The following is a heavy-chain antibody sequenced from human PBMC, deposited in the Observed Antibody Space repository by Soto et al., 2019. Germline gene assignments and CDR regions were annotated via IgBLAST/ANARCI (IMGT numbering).Heavy chain of an antibody. D-gene: IGHD6-6*01. J-gene: IGHJ5*02. CDR2: INEDGGRK. Sequence: EVQLEESGGGLVQPGGSLRLSCAASGLTFSSYWMSWVRQAPGRGLEGVANINEDGGRKYYVDSVKGRFTISRDNAKNSLSLQMNSLRADDTAVYYCARGSGSSSSWGQGTLVTVSS. CDR1: GLTFSSYW. CDR3: ARGSGSSSS. V-gene: IGHV3-7*05.